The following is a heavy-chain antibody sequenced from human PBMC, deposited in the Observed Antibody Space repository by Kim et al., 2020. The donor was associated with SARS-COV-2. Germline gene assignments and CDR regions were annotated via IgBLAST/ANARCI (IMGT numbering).Heavy chain of an antibody. V-gene: IGHV3-23*01. CDR3: AKDPAYADLIDY. Sequence: DADSVKGRFTISRDNSKNTLYLQMNSLRAEDTAVYYCAKDPAYADLIDYWGQGTLVTVSS. D-gene: IGHD2-2*01. J-gene: IGHJ4*02.